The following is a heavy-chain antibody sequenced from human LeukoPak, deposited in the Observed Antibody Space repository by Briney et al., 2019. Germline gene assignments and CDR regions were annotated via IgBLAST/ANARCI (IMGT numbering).Heavy chain of an antibody. Sequence: SGGSLRLSCAASGFTFSSYSMNWVRQAPGKGLEWVSSISSSSSYIYYADSVKGRFTISRDNSKNTLYLQMNSLRAEDTAVYYCASAAAQLDTFDYWGQGTLVTVSS. D-gene: IGHD6-13*01. V-gene: IGHV3-21*04. CDR1: GFTFSSYS. CDR2: ISSSSSYI. CDR3: ASAAAQLDTFDY. J-gene: IGHJ4*02.